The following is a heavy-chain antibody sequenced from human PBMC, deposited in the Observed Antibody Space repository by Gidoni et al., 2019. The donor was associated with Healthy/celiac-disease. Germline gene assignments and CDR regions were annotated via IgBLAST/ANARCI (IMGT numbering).Heavy chain of an antibody. V-gene: IGHV1-69*01. CDR3: ASNSVGWEPTDGDSGSQWPYYYYYGMDV. CDR2: SIPIVGTT. CDR1: SSYA. J-gene: IGHJ6*02. Sequence: SSYAISWVRQATGQGLEWMGGSIPIVGTTNYAQKFQGRFTITADESTSTAYMELSSLKSEDTSVYYCASNSVGWEPTDGDSGSQWPYYYYYGMDVWGQGTTVTVSS. D-gene: IGHD1-26*01.